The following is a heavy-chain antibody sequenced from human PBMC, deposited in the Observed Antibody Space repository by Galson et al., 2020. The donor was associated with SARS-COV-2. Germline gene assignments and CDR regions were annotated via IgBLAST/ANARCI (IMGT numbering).Heavy chain of an antibody. CDR1: EYTFSNYA. CDR2: INTKTGNP. CDR3: ARDLFPDTALLGGSFDP. Sequence: ASVKVSCKASEYTFSNYAINWVRQAPGQGLEWMGWINTKTGNPTYAQGFTGRFVFSLDPSVSTAYLQINTLKTEDTAVYFCARDLFPDTALLGGSFDPWGQGTLVIAST. D-gene: IGHD5-18*01. J-gene: IGHJ5*02. V-gene: IGHV7-4-1*02.